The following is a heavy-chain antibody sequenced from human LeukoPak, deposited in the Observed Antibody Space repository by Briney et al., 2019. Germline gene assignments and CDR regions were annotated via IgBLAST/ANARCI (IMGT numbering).Heavy chain of an antibody. CDR3: ARAGGYSYQLTEGGDAFDI. Sequence: ASVKVSCKASGYTFTSYGISWVRQAPGQGLEWMGWISAYNGNTNYAQKLQGRVTMTTDISTSTAYMELRSLRSDDTAVYYCARAGGYSYQLTEGGDAFDIWGQGTMVTVSS. CDR2: ISAYNGNT. V-gene: IGHV1-18*04. J-gene: IGHJ3*02. D-gene: IGHD5-18*01. CDR1: GYTFTSYG.